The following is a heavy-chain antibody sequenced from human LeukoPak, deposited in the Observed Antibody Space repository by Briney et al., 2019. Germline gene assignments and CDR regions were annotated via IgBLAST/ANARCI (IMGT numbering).Heavy chain of an antibody. CDR3: AKDGVVTKKPNWFDP. J-gene: IGHJ5*02. CDR1: GFTFSSYW. D-gene: IGHD3-3*01. Sequence: GGSLRLSCAASGFTFSSYWMHWVRQAPGKGLVWVSRFNSDGSNTRYADSVKGRFTISRDNAKNTLYLQMNSLRAEDTAVYYCAKDGVVTKKPNWFDPWGQGTLVTVSS. CDR2: FNSDGSNT. V-gene: IGHV3-74*01.